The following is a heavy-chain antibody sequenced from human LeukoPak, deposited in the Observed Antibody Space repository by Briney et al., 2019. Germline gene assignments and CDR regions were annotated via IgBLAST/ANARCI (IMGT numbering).Heavy chain of an antibody. J-gene: IGHJ4*02. V-gene: IGHV3-23*01. CDR2: ISGSGYT. D-gene: IGHD3-22*01. Sequence: GGSLRLSCAVSGFTFTTSGMSWVRQAPGKGLEWVSAISGSGYTYYADSVKGRVTISRDNSKNTLYLQMNGPRGEDTAVYYCAKLAYDSSGSNYWGQGTLVTVSS. CDR1: GFTFTTSG. CDR3: AKLAYDSSGSNY.